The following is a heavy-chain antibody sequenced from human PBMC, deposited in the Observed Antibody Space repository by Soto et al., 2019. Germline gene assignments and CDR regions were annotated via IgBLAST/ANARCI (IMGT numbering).Heavy chain of an antibody. CDR2: VSAGGDMT. CDR1: GFTFNSYA. CDR3: ARGDRGGSGSPASYYYSGLDV. Sequence: GSLRLSCAASGFTFNSYAMSLVRHAPGKGLEWFSSVSAGGDMTYYSDSVKGRFTISRDNSNNALFLQMNSLRIEDTALYYCARGDRGGSGSPASYYYSGLDVWGQGTTVTVYS. D-gene: IGHD3-10*01. V-gene: IGHV3-23*01. J-gene: IGHJ6*02.